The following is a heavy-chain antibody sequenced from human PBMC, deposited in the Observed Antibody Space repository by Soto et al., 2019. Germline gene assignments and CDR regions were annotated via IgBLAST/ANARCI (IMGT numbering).Heavy chain of an antibody. CDR2: IYYSGST. D-gene: IGHD3-10*01. J-gene: IGHJ5*02. V-gene: IGHV4-39*01. CDR1: DGKIRNRSCC. Sequence: YTVSDGKIRNRSCCWIRKRKPPGKGLEWIGSIYYSGSTYYNPSLKSRVTISVDTSKNQFSLKLSSVTAADTAVYYCARHTMVRGVVWFDPWGQGTLVTVSS. CDR3: ARHTMVRGVVWFDP.